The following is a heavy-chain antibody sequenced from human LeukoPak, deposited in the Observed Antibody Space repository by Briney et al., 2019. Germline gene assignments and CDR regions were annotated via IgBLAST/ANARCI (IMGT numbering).Heavy chain of an antibody. J-gene: IGHJ4*02. CDR2: ISSSSSTI. D-gene: IGHD3-9*01. CDR1: GFTFSSYS. CDR3: AKAVQYDILTDTFDY. Sequence: PGGSLRLSCAASGFTFSSYSMNWVRQAPGKGLEWVSYISSSSSTIYYADSVKGRFTISRDNSKNTLYLQMNSLRAEDTAVYYCAKAVQYDILTDTFDYWGQGTLVTVSS. V-gene: IGHV3-48*01.